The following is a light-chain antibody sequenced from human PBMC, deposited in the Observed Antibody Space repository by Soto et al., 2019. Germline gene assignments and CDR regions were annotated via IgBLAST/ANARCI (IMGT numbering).Light chain of an antibody. V-gene: IGKV3D-15*01. CDR3: QQYNSWPRT. CDR1: QSVSSD. Sequence: EIVFTQSPGTLSLSPGERASLSCRASQSVSSDSLAWYQQGPGQAPRLLIYDASNRATGIPARFSGSGSGTEFTLTISSLQSEDFAVYYCQQYNSWPRTFGQGTKVDIK. CDR2: DAS. J-gene: IGKJ1*01.